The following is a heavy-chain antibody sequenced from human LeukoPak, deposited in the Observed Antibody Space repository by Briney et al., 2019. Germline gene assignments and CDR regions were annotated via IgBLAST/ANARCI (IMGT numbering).Heavy chain of an antibody. CDR1: GFTVSSNY. Sequence: GGSLRLSCAASGFTVSSNYMSWVRQAPGKGLESVSVSYSGGSTYHADSVKGRFTISRDNSKNTLYLQMTSLRAEDTAVYYCARDYYDSRGAGSLWGRGTLVTVSS. D-gene: IGHD3-22*01. CDR3: ARDYYDSRGAGSL. V-gene: IGHV3-66*02. J-gene: IGHJ4*02. CDR2: SYSGGST.